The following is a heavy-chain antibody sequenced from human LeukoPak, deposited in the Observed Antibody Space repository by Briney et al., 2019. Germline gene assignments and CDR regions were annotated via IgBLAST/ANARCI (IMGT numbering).Heavy chain of an antibody. V-gene: IGHV4-59*01. Sequence: SETLSLTCTVSGGSISSYYWSWIRQPPGKGLEWIGYIYYSGSTNYNPSLKSRVTISVDTSKNQFSLKLSSVTAADTAVYYCAREKEQWMSDDAFDIWGQGTMVTVSS. CDR1: GGSISSYY. J-gene: IGHJ3*02. CDR2: IYYSGST. CDR3: AREKEQWMSDDAFDI. D-gene: IGHD6-19*01.